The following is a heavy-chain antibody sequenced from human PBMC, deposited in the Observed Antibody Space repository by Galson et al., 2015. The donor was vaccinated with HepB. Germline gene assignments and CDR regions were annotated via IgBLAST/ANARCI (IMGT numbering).Heavy chain of an antibody. CDR2: IKQNGGDK. V-gene: IGHV3-7*01. J-gene: IGHJ3*02. CDR1: GFTFSRFW. D-gene: IGHD2-8*01. CDR3: ARDALMAKGRAFDI. Sequence: SLRLSCAASGFTFSRFWMSWVRQAPGKGLEWVASIKQNGGDKYHVDSVKGRFTISRDNAENSLSLQMNSLRAEDTAVYYCARDALMAKGRAFDIWGQGTMVTVSS.